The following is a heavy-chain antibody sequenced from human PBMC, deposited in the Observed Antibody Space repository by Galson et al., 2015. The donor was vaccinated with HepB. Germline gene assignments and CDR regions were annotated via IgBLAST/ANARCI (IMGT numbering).Heavy chain of an antibody. CDR3: ARVPGNLIGGYYPYYYYGMDV. V-gene: IGHV3-11*06. D-gene: IGHD3-22*01. J-gene: IGHJ6*02. CDR1: GGSFSGYY. Sequence: LSLTCAVYGGSFSGYYMSWIRQAPGKGLEWVSYISSSSSYTNYADSVKGRFTISRDNAKNSLYLQMNSLRAEDTAVYYCARVPGNLIGGYYPYYYYGMDVWGQGTTVTVSS. CDR2: ISSSSSYT.